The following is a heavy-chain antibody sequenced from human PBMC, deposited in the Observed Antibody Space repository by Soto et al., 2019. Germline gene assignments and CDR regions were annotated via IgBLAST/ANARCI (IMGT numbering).Heavy chain of an antibody. J-gene: IGHJ6*02. CDR3: ARDGVVPAASYSHPYYYYYGMDV. CDR2: ISSSSSYI. Sequence: EVQLVESGGGLVKPGGSLRLSCAASGFTFSSYSMNWVRQAPGKGLEWVSSISSSSSYIYYADSVKGRFTISRDNAKNSLYLQMNSLRAEDTAVYYCARDGVVPAASYSHPYYYYYGMDVWGQGTTVTVSS. V-gene: IGHV3-21*01. D-gene: IGHD2-2*01. CDR1: GFTFSSYS.